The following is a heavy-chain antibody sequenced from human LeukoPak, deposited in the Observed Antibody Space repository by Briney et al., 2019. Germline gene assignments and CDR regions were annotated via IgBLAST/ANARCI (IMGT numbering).Heavy chain of an antibody. CDR3: ARENYYDFWSGLMDV. CDR1: GDSISNYF. Sequence: SETLSLTCTVSGDSISNYFWSWIRQPPGKGLEWIGYIYYRGSTNYNPSLKSRLTILVDTSKNQFSLKLTSVTAADTAVYYCARENYYDFWSGLMDVWGQGTTVTVSS. D-gene: IGHD3-3*01. J-gene: IGHJ6*02. CDR2: IYYRGST. V-gene: IGHV4-59*01.